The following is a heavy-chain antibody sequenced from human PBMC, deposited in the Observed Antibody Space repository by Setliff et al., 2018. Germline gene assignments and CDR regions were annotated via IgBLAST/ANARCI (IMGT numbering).Heavy chain of an antibody. CDR3: ARHSNTWPVDF. J-gene: IGHJ4*02. CDR1: GGSINSGPYY. CDR2: IYSKGSM. Sequence: SETLSLTCTVSGGSINSGPYYWTWIRQSAGKGLEWIGQIYSKGSMNYNPSLKSRVTISADSSKGQFFLDLSSVTAADTAVYFCARHSNTWPVDFWGQGTLVTVSS. V-gene: IGHV4-61*09. D-gene: IGHD2-21*01.